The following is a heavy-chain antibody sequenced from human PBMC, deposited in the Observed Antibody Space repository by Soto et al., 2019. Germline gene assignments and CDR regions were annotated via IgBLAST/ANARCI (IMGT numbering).Heavy chain of an antibody. CDR3: ARDQVQMQYYCDTLAV. CDR1: GFTFSNYG. J-gene: IGHJ6*02. Sequence: QVQLVESWGGVFQPGRSLRLSCVVSGFTFSNYGMHWVRQAPGKGREWVADIWADGSNQRYADFVECRFTISRDHSKNPFYLTMNGLSVEDTAVYYCARDQVQMQYYCDTLAVGGQGTTVTVSS. V-gene: IGHV3-33*01. CDR2: IWADGSNQ. D-gene: IGHD1-1*01.